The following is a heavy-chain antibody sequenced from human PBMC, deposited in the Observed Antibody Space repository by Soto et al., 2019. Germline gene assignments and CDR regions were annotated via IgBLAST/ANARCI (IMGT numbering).Heavy chain of an antibody. D-gene: IGHD1-26*01. V-gene: IGHV4-59*01. CDR1: GCSISSYY. CDR2: IYYSGST. Sequence: SETLSLTCTVSGCSISSYYWSWIRQPPGKGLEWIGYIYYSGSTNYNPSLKSRVTISVDTSKNQFSLKLSSVTAADTAVYYCARDRYRGSSRNRNWFDPWGQGTLVTVSS. J-gene: IGHJ5*02. CDR3: ARDRYRGSSRNRNWFDP.